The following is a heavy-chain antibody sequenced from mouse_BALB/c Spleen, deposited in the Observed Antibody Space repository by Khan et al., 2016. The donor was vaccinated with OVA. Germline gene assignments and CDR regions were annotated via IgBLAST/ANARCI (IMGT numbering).Heavy chain of an antibody. V-gene: IGHV2-6-5*01. CDR1: GFSFSDYG. Sequence: QVQLKQSGPGLVPPSQYLSITCTASGFSFSDYGVSWIRQPPEKGLEWLGVIWGGGSTIYNSALRSRLSISNDNSKSQVFFKMSSLQSDDTAMFYCAKGGCYYYYTLDYWGQGTSVTVSS. D-gene: IGHD2-12*01. CDR2: IWGGGST. J-gene: IGHJ4*01. CDR3: AKGGCYYYYTLDY.